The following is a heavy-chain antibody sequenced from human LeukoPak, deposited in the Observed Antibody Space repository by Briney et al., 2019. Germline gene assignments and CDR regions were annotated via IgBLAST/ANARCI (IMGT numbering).Heavy chain of an antibody. CDR1: GFTFSTYT. CDR3: ASQYSRSPAYCDY. J-gene: IGHJ4*02. D-gene: IGHD6-6*01. CDR2: ISSDTSNK. Sequence: GGSLRLSCAASGFTFSTYTMFWVRQAPGKGLEWVAAISSDTSNKYYADSVKGRFTISRDNSQSTLYLQMNNLRPEERAVYSCASQYSRSPAYCDYWGQGTLVTVSS. V-gene: IGHV3-30*14.